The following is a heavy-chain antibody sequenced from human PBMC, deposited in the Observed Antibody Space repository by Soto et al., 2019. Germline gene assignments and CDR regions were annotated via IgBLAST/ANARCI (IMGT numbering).Heavy chain of an antibody. D-gene: IGHD3-22*01. CDR2: LNPDSGRT. J-gene: IGHJ3*02. Sequence: ASVKVSCKASGYTFFSAYDFNRVRQVAGQGLECLGWLNPDSGRTGYAQKFQGRVTMTRDTSISTAYMELSSLRSEDTAVYYCARDVKNYYDSSGYYRVAFDIWGQGTMVTVSS. V-gene: IGHV1-8*01. CDR1: GYTFFSAYD. CDR3: ARDVKNYYDSSGYYRVAFDI.